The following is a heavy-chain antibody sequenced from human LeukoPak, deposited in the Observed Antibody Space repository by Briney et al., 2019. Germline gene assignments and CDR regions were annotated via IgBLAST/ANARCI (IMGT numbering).Heavy chain of an antibody. J-gene: IGHJ3*02. CDR1: GYSFTSYW. Sequence: GESLKISCKGSGYSFTSYWIGWVRQMPGKGLEWMGIIYPGDSDTRYSPSFQGQVTISADKSICTAYLQWSSLKASDTAMYYCASPVGYSYGHDAFDIWGQGTMVTVSS. CDR2: IYPGDSDT. CDR3: ASPVGYSYGHDAFDI. D-gene: IGHD5-18*01. V-gene: IGHV5-51*01.